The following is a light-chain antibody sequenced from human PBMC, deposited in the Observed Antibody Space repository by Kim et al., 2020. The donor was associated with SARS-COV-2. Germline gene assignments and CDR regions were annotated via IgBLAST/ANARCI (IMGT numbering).Light chain of an antibody. CDR1: TSNIATNT. CDR3: AAWDDSLNGFVA. J-gene: IGLJ2*01. Sequence: QSALTQPPSASGTPGQRVTISCSGDTSNIATNTVNWYQLLPGTAPKLLIHTNNQRPSGVPDRFSGFKADTSASLANSGLQSEDEGDYYCAAWDDSLNGFVAFGGGTKVTVL. CDR2: TNN. V-gene: IGLV1-44*01.